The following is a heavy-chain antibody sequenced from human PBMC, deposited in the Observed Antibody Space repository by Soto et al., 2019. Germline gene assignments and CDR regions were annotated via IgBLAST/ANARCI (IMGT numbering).Heavy chain of an antibody. CDR2: FNIGNGNT. D-gene: IGHD7-27*01. CDR1: GYTFTSYS. J-gene: IGHJ4*02. V-gene: IGHV1-3*04. Sequence: QVQLVQSGAEVEKPGASVKVSCKASGYTFTSYSMHWVRQAPGQRLEWVGWFNIGNGNTEFSQKFQGRVTITRDTSASTDYMELSSLTSEDTAVYYCARDSWGFDYGGQGALVAVSS. CDR3: ARDSWGFDY.